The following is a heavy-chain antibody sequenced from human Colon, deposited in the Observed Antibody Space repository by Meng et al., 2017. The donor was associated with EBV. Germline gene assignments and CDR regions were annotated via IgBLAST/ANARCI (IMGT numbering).Heavy chain of an antibody. V-gene: IGHV4-39*07. Sequence: LHAQEVAPGLVKPSETRALICTVSGGSITSSDFFWGWIRQPPGTGLEWIGNIDYTGSPSYNPSLKSRVTISLDTSKNQFSLKLSSVTAADTAVYFCARDGNKDGDSDYWGQGTLVTVFS. CDR1: GGSITSSDFF. D-gene: IGHD4-17*01. J-gene: IGHJ4*02. CDR3: ARDGNKDGDSDY. CDR2: IDYTGSP.